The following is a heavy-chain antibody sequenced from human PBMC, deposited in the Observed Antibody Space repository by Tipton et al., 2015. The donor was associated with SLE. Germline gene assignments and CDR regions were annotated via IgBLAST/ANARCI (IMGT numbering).Heavy chain of an antibody. V-gene: IGHV4-39*01. CDR2: LSHSGDT. Sequence: TLSLTCAISGASINNDTYYWGWIRQPPGKGLEWIGSLSHSGDTYYTPSLESRATISLDTSKNQFSLKLSSMTTADTAVYFCARHDYDPYCFDYWGQGTLVTVSS. D-gene: IGHD3-16*01. CDR3: ARHDYDPYCFDY. J-gene: IGHJ4*02. CDR1: GASINNDTYY.